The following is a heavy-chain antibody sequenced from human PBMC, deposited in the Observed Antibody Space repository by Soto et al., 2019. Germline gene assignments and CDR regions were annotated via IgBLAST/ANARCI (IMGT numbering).Heavy chain of an antibody. J-gene: IGHJ3*02. CDR3: ERRVSAFDM. D-gene: IGHD2-8*01. CDR2: INPSNGNT. Sequence: ASVKVSFRTSGYTLVSYAIHWVRQAPGQGLEWMGWINPSNGNTRYSQKFQGRVSITRDTSASTAYMELSSLKSADTAVYYCERRVSAFDMWGQGTKVTVSS. CDR1: GYTLVSYA. V-gene: IGHV1-3*01.